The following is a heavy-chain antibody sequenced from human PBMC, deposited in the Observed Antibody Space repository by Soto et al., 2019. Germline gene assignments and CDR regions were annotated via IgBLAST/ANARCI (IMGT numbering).Heavy chain of an antibody. CDR3: ARDLGYYDSSGRRSAFDI. CDR2: VHSGGTTT. J-gene: IGHJ3*02. Sequence: PGGSLRLSCAASGFTFDYYWMHWVRQAPGKGLVWVSRVHSGGTTTTYADSVKGRFTISRDDAENSLNLHMKSLGAEDTAVYYCARDLGYYDSSGRRSAFDIWGQGTMVTVSS. CDR1: GFTFDYYW. D-gene: IGHD3-22*01. V-gene: IGHV3-74*01.